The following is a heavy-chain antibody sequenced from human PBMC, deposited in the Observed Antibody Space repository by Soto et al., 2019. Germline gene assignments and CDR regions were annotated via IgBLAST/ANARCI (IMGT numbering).Heavy chain of an antibody. Sequence: QVQLIQSGAEVKKPGASVKVSCKASGYTFTTYGISWVRQAPGQGLEWMGWISAFTGNTNYAQKLQGRVTMTTDTSTSTAYMELRSLRSDDTAIYYCSRDGADYDFWSGQGGFDYWGQGTLVTVSS. J-gene: IGHJ4*02. CDR3: SRDGADYDFWSGQGGFDY. D-gene: IGHD3-3*01. CDR2: ISAFTGNT. CDR1: GYTFTTYG. V-gene: IGHV1-18*01.